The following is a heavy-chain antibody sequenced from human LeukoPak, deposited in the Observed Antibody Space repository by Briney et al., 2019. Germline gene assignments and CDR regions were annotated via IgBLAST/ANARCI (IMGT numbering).Heavy chain of an antibody. CDR3: AGDSSGLNYYYMDV. Sequence: GGSLRLSCAASGFTFSSYGMHWVRQAPGKGLEWVAFIRYDGSNKYYADSVKGRFTNSRDNAKNSLYLQMNSLRAEDTAVYYCAGDSSGLNYYYMDVWGKGTTVTVSS. D-gene: IGHD7-27*01. CDR2: IRYDGSNK. CDR1: GFTFSSYG. J-gene: IGHJ6*03. V-gene: IGHV3-30*02.